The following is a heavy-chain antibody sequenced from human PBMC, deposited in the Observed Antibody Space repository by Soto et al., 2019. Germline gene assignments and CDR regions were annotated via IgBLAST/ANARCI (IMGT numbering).Heavy chain of an antibody. J-gene: IGHJ6*02. CDR2: INPNSGGT. Sequence: GASVKVSCKASGYTFTGYYMHWVRQAPGQGLEWMGRINPNSGGTNYAQKFQGRVTMTRDTSISTAYMELSRLRSDDTAVYYCASPNPRSSWSAYYYYGMDVWGQGTTVTVSS. CDR3: ASPNPRSSWSAYYYYGMDV. CDR1: GYTFTGYY. V-gene: IGHV1-2*06. D-gene: IGHD6-13*01.